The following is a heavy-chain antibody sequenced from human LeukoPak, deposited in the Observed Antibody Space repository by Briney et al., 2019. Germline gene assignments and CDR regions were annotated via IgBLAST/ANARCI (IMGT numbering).Heavy chain of an antibody. CDR3: ARHSAYCSSTSCYTGGYYFDY. V-gene: IGHV4-59*08. Sequence: TSETLSLTCTVSGGSISSYYWSWIRQPPGKGLEWIGYIYYSGSTNYNPSLKSRVTISVDTSKNQFSLKLSSVTAADTAVYYCARHSAYCSSTSCYTGGYYFDYWGQGTLVTVSS. J-gene: IGHJ4*02. CDR2: IYYSGST. D-gene: IGHD2-2*02. CDR1: GGSISSYY.